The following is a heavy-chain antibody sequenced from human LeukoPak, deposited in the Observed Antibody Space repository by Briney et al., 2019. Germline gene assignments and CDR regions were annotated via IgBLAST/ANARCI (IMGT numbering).Heavy chain of an antibody. CDR1: GYTFTGYY. D-gene: IGHD3-3*01. Sequence: ASVKVSCKASGYTFTGYYMHWVRQAPGQGLEWMGWIYPNSGGTNYAQKFQGRVTMTRDTSISTGYMELSSLRSDDTAVYYCAREGTYYDFWSGYLPHYYMDVWGKGTTVTVSS. CDR3: AREGTYYDFWSGYLPHYYMDV. V-gene: IGHV1-2*02. CDR2: IYPNSGGT. J-gene: IGHJ6*03.